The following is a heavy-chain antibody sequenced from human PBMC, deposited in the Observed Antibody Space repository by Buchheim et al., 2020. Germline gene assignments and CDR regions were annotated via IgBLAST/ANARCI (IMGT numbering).Heavy chain of an antibody. CDR3: ARGPYVWGSYRHGNWFDP. D-gene: IGHD3-16*02. V-gene: IGHV4-34*01. CDR1: GGSFSGYY. J-gene: IGHJ5*02. Sequence: QVQLQQWGAGLLKPSETLSLTCAVYGGSFSGYYWSWIRQPPGKGLEWIGEINHSGSTNYNPSLKSRVTISVDTSKNQFSLKLSSVTAADTAVYYCARGPYVWGSYRHGNWFDPWGQGTL. CDR2: INHSGST.